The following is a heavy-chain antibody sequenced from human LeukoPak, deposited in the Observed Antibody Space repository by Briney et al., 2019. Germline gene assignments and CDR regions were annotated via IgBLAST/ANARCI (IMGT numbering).Heavy chain of an antibody. J-gene: IGHJ4*02. CDR3: ARDPLEHYFDY. V-gene: IGHV3-33*01. CDR1: GFTFSSYG. CDR2: IWYDGSNK. Sequence: RSGGSLRLSCAASGFTFSSYGMHWVRHAPGKGLEWVAVIWYDGSNKYYADSVKGRFTISRDNSKNTLYLQMNSLRAEDTAVYYCARDPLEHYFDYWGQGTLVTVSS.